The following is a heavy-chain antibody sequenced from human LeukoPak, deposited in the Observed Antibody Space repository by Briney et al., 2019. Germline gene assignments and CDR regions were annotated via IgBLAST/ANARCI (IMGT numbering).Heavy chain of an antibody. D-gene: IGHD3-10*01. CDR3: AKRWFGEYRFDY. CDR2: ISGSGGST. Sequence: AGGSLRLSCAASGFTFSSYAMSWVRQAPGKGLEWVSAISGSGGSTYYADSVKGRFTISRDNSKNTLYLQMNSLRAEDTAVYYCAKRWFGEYRFDYWGQGTLVTVSS. V-gene: IGHV3-23*01. J-gene: IGHJ4*02. CDR1: GFTFSSYA.